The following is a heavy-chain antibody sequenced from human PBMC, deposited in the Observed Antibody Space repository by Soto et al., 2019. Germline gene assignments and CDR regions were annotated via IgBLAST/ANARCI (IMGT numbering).Heavy chain of an antibody. CDR1: VFAFSSYA. V-gene: IGHV3-23*01. CDR2: ISASAVST. Sequence: GSLRLSCSTSVFAFSSYARSSVRQAAGKGLEWVSAISASAVSTYYADSVKGRFTISRDNSKSTLYLQMKSLRADDTAVYYCVKDPISPPPTAQGTYGMDVWGQGTTVTVSS. J-gene: IGHJ6*01. CDR3: VKDPISPPPTAQGTYGMDV. D-gene: IGHD5-18*01.